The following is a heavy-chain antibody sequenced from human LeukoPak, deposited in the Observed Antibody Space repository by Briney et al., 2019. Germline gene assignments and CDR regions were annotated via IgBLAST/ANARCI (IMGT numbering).Heavy chain of an antibody. J-gene: IGHJ4*02. CDR3: AKAWTSYYDSIWGVY. V-gene: IGHV3-23*01. CDR2: ISGSGGST. D-gene: IGHD3-22*01. Sequence: GGSLRLSCAASGFTFSSYGMSWVRQAPGKGLEWVSAISGSGGSTYYADSVKGRFTISRDNSKNTLYLQMNSLRAEDTAVYYCAKAWTSYYDSIWGVYWGQGTLVTVSS. CDR1: GFTFSSYG.